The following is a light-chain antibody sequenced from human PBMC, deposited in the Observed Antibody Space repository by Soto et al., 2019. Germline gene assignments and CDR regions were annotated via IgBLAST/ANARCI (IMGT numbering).Light chain of an antibody. CDR2: DAF. CDR3: QQRSNWPGT. CDR1: QSVSSY. Sequence: EIVLTQSPATLSLSPGERATLSCRASQSVSSYLAWYQQKPGQAPRLLIYDAFNRATGIPARFSGSGSGTDFTLTISSLEPEEFAVYYCQQRSNWPGTFGQGTKVDIK. V-gene: IGKV3-11*01. J-gene: IGKJ1*01.